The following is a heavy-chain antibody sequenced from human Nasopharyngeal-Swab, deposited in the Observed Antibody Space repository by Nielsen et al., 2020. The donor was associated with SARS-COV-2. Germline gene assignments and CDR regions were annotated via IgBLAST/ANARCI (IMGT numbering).Heavy chain of an antibody. J-gene: IGHJ4*02. D-gene: IGHD3-22*01. CDR1: GFTFSSYA. V-gene: IGHV3-48*02. Sequence: GVLKISCTVSGFTFSSYAMNWVRQAPGKGLEWVSFISSSSETMSYADSVKGRFTISRDNAESSLYLQMNSLRDEDTAVYYCARDPLWDSSGYPGYWGQGTLVTVSS. CDR3: ARDPLWDSSGYPGY. CDR2: ISSSSETM.